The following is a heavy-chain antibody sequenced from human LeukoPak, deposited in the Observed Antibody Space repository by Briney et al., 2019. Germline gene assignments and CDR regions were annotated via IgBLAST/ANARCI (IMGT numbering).Heavy chain of an antibody. J-gene: IGHJ4*02. Sequence: GGSLRLSCAASGFTFSNAWMSWVRQAPGKGLEWVGRIKSKTDGGTTDYAALVKGRFTISRDDSKNTLYLQMNSLKTEDTAVYYCTTDRVKGNYRGYFDYWGQGTLVTVSS. CDR2: IKSKTDGGTT. CDR3: TTDRVKGNYRGYFDY. D-gene: IGHD1-7*01. CDR1: GFTFSNAW. V-gene: IGHV3-15*01.